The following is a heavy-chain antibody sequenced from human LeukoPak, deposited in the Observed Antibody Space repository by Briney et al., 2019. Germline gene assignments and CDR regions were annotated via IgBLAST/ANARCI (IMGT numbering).Heavy chain of an antibody. D-gene: IGHD3-22*01. Sequence: GGSLRLSCAASGFTFDDYGMSWVRQAPGKGLEWVSGINWNGGGTGYADSVKGRFTISRDNAKNSLYLQMNSLRAEDTALYYCARMAAYYYDSSGHLNYFDYWGQGTLVTVSS. J-gene: IGHJ4*02. CDR1: GFTFDDYG. CDR2: INWNGGGT. CDR3: ARMAAYYYDSSGHLNYFDY. V-gene: IGHV3-20*04.